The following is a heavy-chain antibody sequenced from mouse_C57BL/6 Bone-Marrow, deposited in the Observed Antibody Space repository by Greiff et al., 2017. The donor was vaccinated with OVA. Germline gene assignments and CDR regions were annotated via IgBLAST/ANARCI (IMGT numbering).Heavy chain of an antibody. CDR3: ARDYYYGIRGAMDY. Sequence: EVLLVESEGGLVQPGSSMKLSCTASGFTFSDYYMAWVRRVPEKGLEWVANINSDGSSTYYLDSLKSRFIISRDTATNILYLQMSSLKSEDTATYYCARDYYYGIRGAMDYWGQGTSVTVSS. V-gene: IGHV5-16*01. CDR2: INSDGSST. J-gene: IGHJ4*01. D-gene: IGHD1-1*01. CDR1: GFTFSDYY.